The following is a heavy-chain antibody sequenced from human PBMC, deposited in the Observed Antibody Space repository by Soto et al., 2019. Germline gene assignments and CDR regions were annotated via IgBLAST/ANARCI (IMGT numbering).Heavy chain of an antibody. CDR2: IWYDGSNK. D-gene: IGHD6-25*01. CDR1: GFTFSSYG. J-gene: IGHJ6*03. CDR3: ASGSQTQNYYYYYMDV. Sequence: GGSLRLSCAASGFTFSSYGMHWVRQAPGKGLEWVAVIWYDGSNKYYADSVKGRFTISRDNSKNTLYLQMNSLRAEDTAVYYCASGSQTQNYYYYYMDVWGKGTTVTVSS. V-gene: IGHV3-33*01.